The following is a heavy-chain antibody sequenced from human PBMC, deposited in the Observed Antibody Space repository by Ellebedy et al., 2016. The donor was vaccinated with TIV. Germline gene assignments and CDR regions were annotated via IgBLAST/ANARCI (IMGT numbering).Heavy chain of an antibody. Sequence: SETLSLXCTVSGSPISSYYWSWIRQPAGKGLEWIGRIYTSGSTNYNPSLKSRVTMSVDTSKNQFSLKLSSVTAADTAVYYCARGYCSSTSCYYYFDYWGQGTLVTVSS. D-gene: IGHD2-2*01. CDR3: ARGYCSSTSCYYYFDY. CDR1: GSPISSYY. V-gene: IGHV4-4*07. J-gene: IGHJ4*02. CDR2: IYTSGST.